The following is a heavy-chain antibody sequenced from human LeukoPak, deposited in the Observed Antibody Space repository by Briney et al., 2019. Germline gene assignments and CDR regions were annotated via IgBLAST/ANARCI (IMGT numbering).Heavy chain of an antibody. J-gene: IGHJ4*02. CDR3: ARGGYQLLWY. V-gene: IGHV3-7*04. Sequence: PGGSLRLSCAASGFTFSTYWMSWVRQAPGTGLEWVASIKQDGSEKSYVDSVKGRFTISRDNAKNSLYLQMNSLRAEDTAVYYCARGGYQLLWYWGQGTLVTVPS. D-gene: IGHD2-2*01. CDR2: IKQDGSEK. CDR1: GFTFSTYW.